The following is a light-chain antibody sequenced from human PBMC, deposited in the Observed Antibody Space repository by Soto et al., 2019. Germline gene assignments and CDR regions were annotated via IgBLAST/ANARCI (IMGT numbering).Light chain of an antibody. CDR2: GAS. Sequence: EIVLTQSPGTRSLSPGERATRSCRASQSVSSSHLAWYQQKPGQAPRLLISGASSRATGIPDRFTGSGSGTDFTLTISRLEPEDFAVYYCQQYGSSPRTFGQGTKVDIK. V-gene: IGKV3-20*01. J-gene: IGKJ1*01. CDR3: QQYGSSPRT. CDR1: QSVSSSH.